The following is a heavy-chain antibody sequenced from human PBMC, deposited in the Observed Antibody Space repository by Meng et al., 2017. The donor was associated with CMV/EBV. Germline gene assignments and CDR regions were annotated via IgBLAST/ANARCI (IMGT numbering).Heavy chain of an antibody. J-gene: IGHJ4*02. V-gene: IGHV1-69*06. CDR2: IIPIFGKA. CDR3: ARGAGAFLAYRGYFDY. CDR1: GGIFSSYA. Sequence: SAKVSCKASGGIFSSYAISWVRQAPGQGLEWMGGIIPIFGKANYAQKFQGRVTITADKFTSTAYMELSSLRSEDTAVYYCARGAGAFLAYRGYFDYWGQGTLVTVSS. D-gene: IGHD3-3*02.